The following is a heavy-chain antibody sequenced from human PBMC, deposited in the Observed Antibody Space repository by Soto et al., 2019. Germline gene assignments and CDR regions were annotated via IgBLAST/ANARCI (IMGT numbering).Heavy chain of an antibody. Sequence: QVQLQESGPGLVKPSGTLYLTCAVSGGSISSSNWWSWVRQPPGKGLEWIGEIYPSGSTNYKPSLTSRATISVDKTKNRFSLKLSSVTAADTAVYYCARCQDYDSWSGFYPYYFYYWGQASLVTVSS. D-gene: IGHD3-3*01. CDR3: ARCQDYDSWSGFYPYYFYY. CDR1: GGSISSSNW. CDR2: IYPSGST. J-gene: IGHJ4*02. V-gene: IGHV4-4*02.